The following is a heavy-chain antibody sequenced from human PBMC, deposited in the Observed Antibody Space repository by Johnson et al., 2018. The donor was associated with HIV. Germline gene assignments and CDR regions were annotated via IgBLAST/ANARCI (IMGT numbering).Heavy chain of an antibody. D-gene: IGHD6-6*01. Sequence: VQLVESGGGLVQPGGSLRLSCAASGFTFSSYWMHWVRQAPGKGLVWVSRINSDGSSTSYADSVKGRFTISRDNAKNTLYLQMNSLRAEDTAVYYCARDRGIAARPFRYAFDIWGQGTMVTVSS. CDR1: GFTFSSYW. J-gene: IGHJ3*02. V-gene: IGHV3-74*01. CDR2: INSDGSST. CDR3: ARDRGIAARPFRYAFDI.